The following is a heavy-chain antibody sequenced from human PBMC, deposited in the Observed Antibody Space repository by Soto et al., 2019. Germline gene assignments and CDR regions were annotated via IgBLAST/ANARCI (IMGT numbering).Heavy chain of an antibody. Sequence: SKTLSLTCTVSGGSISSYYWSWIRQPPGKGLEWIGYIYYSGSTNYNPSLKSRVTISVDTSKNQFSLKLSSVTAADTAVYYCARDYSYGNEPMNWFDPWGQGTLVTVSS. V-gene: IGHV4-59*01. CDR3: ARDYSYGNEPMNWFDP. D-gene: IGHD5-18*01. CDR1: GGSISSYY. CDR2: IYYSGST. J-gene: IGHJ5*02.